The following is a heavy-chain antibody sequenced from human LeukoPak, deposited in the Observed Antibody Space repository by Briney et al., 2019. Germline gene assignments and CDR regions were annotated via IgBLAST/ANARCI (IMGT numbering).Heavy chain of an antibody. CDR2: IKSDGST. J-gene: IGHJ1*01. CDR1: GFTFSTYW. V-gene: IGHV3-74*01. Sequence: GGSLRLSCAAPGFTFSTYWMHWVRQAPGKGLVWVSRIKSDGSTNYADSVKGRFTISRDNANNTLSLQMNSLRAEDTGVYYCARAPSEIGGYYPEYFRHWGQGTLVTVSS. D-gene: IGHD3-22*01. CDR3: ARAPSEIGGYYPEYFRH.